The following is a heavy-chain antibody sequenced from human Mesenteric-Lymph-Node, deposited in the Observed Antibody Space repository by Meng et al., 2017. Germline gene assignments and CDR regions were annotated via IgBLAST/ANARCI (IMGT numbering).Heavy chain of an antibody. J-gene: IGHJ4*02. D-gene: IGHD3-10*01. CDR1: GYTFTSYA. Sequence: VPLVPSGAEVKKPGASVKVSCKASGYTFTSYAMHWVRQAPGQGLEWMGWINTNTGNPTYAQGFTGRFVFSLDTSVSTAYLQISSLKAEDTAVYYCARGKYYYGSGSYYEGDDYWGQGTLVTVSS. CDR2: INTNTGNP. CDR3: ARGKYYYGSGSYYEGDDY. V-gene: IGHV7-4-1*02.